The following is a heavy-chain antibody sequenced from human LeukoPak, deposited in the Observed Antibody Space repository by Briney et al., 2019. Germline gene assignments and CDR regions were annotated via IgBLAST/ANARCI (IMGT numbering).Heavy chain of an antibody. D-gene: IGHD6-6*01. CDR1: GYTFTSFY. CDR2: INPSGGST. CDR3: ASQYSSIASRGLDY. V-gene: IGHV1-46*01. Sequence: ASVKVSCKASGYTFTSFYMHWVRQAPGQGLEWMGIINPSGGSTSYAQKFQGRVTMTRDMSTSTVYMELSSLRSEDTAVYYCASQYSSIASRGLDYWGQGTLVTVSS. J-gene: IGHJ4*02.